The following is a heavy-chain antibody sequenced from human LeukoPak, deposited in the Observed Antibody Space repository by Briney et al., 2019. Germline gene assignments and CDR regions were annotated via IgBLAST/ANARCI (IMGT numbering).Heavy chain of an antibody. CDR3: ARGVRGYSHGSRFDY. CDR2: IYDGGRT. D-gene: IGHD5-18*01. CDR1: GFTVSSNY. V-gene: IGHV3-53*01. Sequence: PGGSLRLSCAASGFTVSSNYMSWVRQAPGKGLEWVSIIYDGGRTDYADSVKGRFTISRDSSKNTLYLQMNSLRAEDTAVYYCARGVRGYSHGSRFDYWGQGTLVTVSS. J-gene: IGHJ4*02.